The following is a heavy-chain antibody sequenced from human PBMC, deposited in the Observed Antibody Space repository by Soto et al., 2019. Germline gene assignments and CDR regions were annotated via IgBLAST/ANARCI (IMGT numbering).Heavy chain of an antibody. CDR2: INPSGGSA. CDR1: GYTFTSYD. CDR3: ARSHYYGSGAYTPDDN. D-gene: IGHD3-10*01. Sequence: GASVKVSCKASGYTFTSYDFNWVRQATGQGLEWMGMINPSGGSASYTQKFQGRVTMTRDTSTNTIYMELSSLRSEDTAVYYCARSHYYGSGAYTPDDNWGQGTLVTVSS. J-gene: IGHJ4*02. V-gene: IGHV1-46*03.